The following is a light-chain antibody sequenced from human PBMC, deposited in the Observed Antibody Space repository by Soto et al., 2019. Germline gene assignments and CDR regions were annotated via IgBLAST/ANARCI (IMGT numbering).Light chain of an antibody. Sequence: DIQMTQSPSTLSASVGDRVTITCRASQSISSWLAWYQQKPGKAPKLLIYDASSLESWVPSRFSGSGSGTELQLTLSSLQPDDFATYYCQKYNSYPCTFGQGTKLEIK. CDR1: QSISSW. CDR3: QKYNSYPCT. CDR2: DAS. J-gene: IGKJ2*02. V-gene: IGKV1-5*01.